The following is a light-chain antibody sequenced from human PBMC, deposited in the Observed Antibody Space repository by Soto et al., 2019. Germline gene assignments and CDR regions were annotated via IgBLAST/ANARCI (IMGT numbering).Light chain of an antibody. CDR2: AAS. CDR3: QNYNGAPWT. Sequence: DIQMTQSPSPLSASVGERVTITCRASQGISNYLVWYQQKQGKVPKLLIYAASTLQSGVPSRFSGSGSGTDFTLTISSLQPEDVATYYCQNYNGAPWTFGQGTKVEIK. V-gene: IGKV1-27*01. CDR1: QGISNY. J-gene: IGKJ1*01.